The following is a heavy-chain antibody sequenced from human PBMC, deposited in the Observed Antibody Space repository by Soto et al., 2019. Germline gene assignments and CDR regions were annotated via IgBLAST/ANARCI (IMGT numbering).Heavy chain of an antibody. CDR1: GGSISSGGYS. J-gene: IGHJ4*02. CDR3: ASGYSYGQLDY. Sequence: SETLSLTCAVSGGSISSGGYSWSWIRQPPGKGLEWIGYIYHSGSTYYNPSLKSRVTISVDRTKNQFSLKLSSVTAADTAVYYCASGYSYGQLDYWGQGTLVTVSS. CDR2: IYHSGST. D-gene: IGHD5-18*01. V-gene: IGHV4-30-2*01.